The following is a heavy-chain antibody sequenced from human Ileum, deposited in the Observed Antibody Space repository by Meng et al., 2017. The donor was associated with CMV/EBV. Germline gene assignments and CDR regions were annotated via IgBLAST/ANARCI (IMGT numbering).Heavy chain of an antibody. CDR3: ARDRGYDFWSGYYGGSWYYFDY. D-gene: IGHD3-3*01. CDR1: GFTFSSYE. CDR2: ISSSGSTI. J-gene: IGHJ4*02. Sequence: GGSLRLSCAASGFTFSSYEMNWVRQAPGKGLEWVSYISSSGSTIYYADSVKGRFTISRDNAKNSLYLQMNSLRAEDTAVYYCARDRGYDFWSGYYGGSWYYFDYWGQGTLVTVSS. V-gene: IGHV3-48*03.